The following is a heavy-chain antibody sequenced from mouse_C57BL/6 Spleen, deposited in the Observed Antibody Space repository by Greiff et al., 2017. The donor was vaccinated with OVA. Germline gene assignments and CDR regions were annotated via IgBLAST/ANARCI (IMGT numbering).Heavy chain of an antibody. CDR1: GYTFTSYG. CDR3: ARRDYGSPY. D-gene: IGHD1-1*01. V-gene: IGHV1-81*01. Sequence: VQLQQSGAELARPGASVKLSCKASGYTFTSYGISWVKQRTGQGLEWIGEIYPRSGNTYYNEKFKGKATLTADKSSSTAYMELRSLTSEDSAVYFCARRDYGSPYWGQGTTLTVSS. J-gene: IGHJ2*01. CDR2: IYPRSGNT.